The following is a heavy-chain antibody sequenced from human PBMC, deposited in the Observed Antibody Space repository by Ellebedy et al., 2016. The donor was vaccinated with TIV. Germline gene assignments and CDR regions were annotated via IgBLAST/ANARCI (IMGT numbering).Heavy chain of an antibody. CDR3: ARPHHSAYDFDYFDY. Sequence: PGGSLRLSCAASGFTLSNYGMHWVRQAPGKGLEWVTFIRYDGKNEYYTDSVKGRFTISRDTPKDTLDLQMNSLRTEDAAVYYCARPHHSAYDFDYFDYWGQGTLVTVSS. V-gene: IGHV3-30*02. CDR1: GFTLSNYG. D-gene: IGHD5-12*01. CDR2: IRYDGKNE. J-gene: IGHJ4*02.